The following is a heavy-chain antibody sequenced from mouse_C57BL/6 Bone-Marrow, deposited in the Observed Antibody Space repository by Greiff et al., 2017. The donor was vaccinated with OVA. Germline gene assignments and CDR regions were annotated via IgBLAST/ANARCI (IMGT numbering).Heavy chain of an antibody. CDR2: SRNKANDYTT. CDR1: GFTFSDFY. CDR3: ARDAWDGYDDGGAWFAY. D-gene: IGHD2-2*01. J-gene: IGHJ3*01. Sequence: EVKLVESGGGLVQSGRSLRLSCATSGFTFSDFYMEWVRQAPGKGLEWIAASRNKANDYTTEYSASVKGRFIVSRDTSQSILYLQMNALRAEDTAIYYCARDAWDGYDDGGAWFAYWGQGTLVTVSA. V-gene: IGHV7-1*01.